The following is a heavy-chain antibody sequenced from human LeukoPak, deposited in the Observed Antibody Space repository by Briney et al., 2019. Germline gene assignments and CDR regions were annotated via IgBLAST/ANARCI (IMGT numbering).Heavy chain of an antibody. CDR1: GFPFSNSW. Sequence: QAGGSLRLSCAVSGFPFSNSWMYWVRQAPGKGLEGVANIKKDGSGISYVESVKGRFIISRDNSRNSLYLQMNSLKVEDTAVYLCAGGNAMDVWGKGTAVTVYS. CDR2: IKKDGSGI. CDR3: AGGNAMDV. V-gene: IGHV3-7*03. J-gene: IGHJ6*04.